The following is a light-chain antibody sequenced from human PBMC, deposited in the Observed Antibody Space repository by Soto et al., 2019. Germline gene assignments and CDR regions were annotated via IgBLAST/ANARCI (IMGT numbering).Light chain of an antibody. Sequence: EIVLTQSPATLSLSPGERATLSCRASQSLRTYLAWYQQKPGQAPRLLVYDASNRATGIPARFSGSGSGTVFTLTISSLEPEDYGVYYCQHRSDWYAFGQGTKLEIK. J-gene: IGKJ2*01. CDR3: QHRSDWYA. CDR2: DAS. CDR1: QSLRTY. V-gene: IGKV3-11*01.